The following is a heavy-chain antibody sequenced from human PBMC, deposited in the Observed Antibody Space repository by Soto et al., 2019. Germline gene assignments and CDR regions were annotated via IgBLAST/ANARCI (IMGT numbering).Heavy chain of an antibody. Sequence: QVQLVESGGGVVQPGRSLRLSCAASGFTFSSYGMHWVRQAPGKGLEWVAVIWYDGSNKYYADSVKGRFTISRDNSKNTLYLQMNSLRAEDTAVYYCARDQRLGYSYGKEYYHYGMDVWGQGTTVTVSS. J-gene: IGHJ6*02. CDR1: GFTFSSYG. V-gene: IGHV3-33*01. D-gene: IGHD5-18*01. CDR2: IWYDGSNK. CDR3: ARDQRLGYSYGKEYYHYGMDV.